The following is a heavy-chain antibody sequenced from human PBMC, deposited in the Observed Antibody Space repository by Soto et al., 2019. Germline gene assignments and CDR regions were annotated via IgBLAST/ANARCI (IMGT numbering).Heavy chain of an antibody. D-gene: IGHD5-18*01. CDR2: IIPILGIA. J-gene: IGHJ4*02. CDR3: AREGQLWSTVDY. CDR1: GGTFSSYT. Sequence: SVKVSCKASGGTFSSYTISWVRQAPGQGLEWMGRIIPILGIANYAQKFQGRVTITADKSTSTAYMELSSLRSEDTAVYYCAREGQLWSTVDYWGQGTLLTVSS. V-gene: IGHV1-69*04.